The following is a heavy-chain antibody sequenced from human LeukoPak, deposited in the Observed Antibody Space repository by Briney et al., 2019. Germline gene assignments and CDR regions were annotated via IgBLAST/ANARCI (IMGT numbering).Heavy chain of an antibody. D-gene: IGHD2/OR15-2a*01. V-gene: IGHV3-11*01. J-gene: IGHJ3*02. CDR1: GFTFNDYY. CDR2: VTSGNTK. Sequence: GGSLRRSCAAFGFTFNDYYMYWIRRAPGKGLEWISYVTSGNTKTYADSAKGRFTISRDNAKHSLFLQMNSLRAEDTAVYYCARVVHGDGFSTYGAFDIWGRGTLVTVSS. CDR3: ARVVHGDGFSTYGAFDI.